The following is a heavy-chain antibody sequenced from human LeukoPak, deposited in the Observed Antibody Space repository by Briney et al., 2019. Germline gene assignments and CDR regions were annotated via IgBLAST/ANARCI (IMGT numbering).Heavy chain of an antibody. V-gene: IGHV1-46*01. J-gene: IGHJ4*02. CDR1: GYTFTGYY. D-gene: IGHD2-21*01. Sequence: ASVEVSCKASGYTFTGYYMYWVRQAPGQGLEWMGIFNPSTGNTDYAQKFQGRVTMTGDTSTSTVYMQLSGLRSEDTAVYYCARSIPSLNYFDYWGQGTLVTVSS. CDR2: FNPSTGNT. CDR3: ARSIPSLNYFDY.